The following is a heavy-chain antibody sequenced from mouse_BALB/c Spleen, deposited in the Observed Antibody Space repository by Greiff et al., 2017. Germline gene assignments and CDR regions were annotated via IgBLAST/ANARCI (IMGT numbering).Heavy chain of an antibody. D-gene: IGHD1-1*01. V-gene: IGHV5-4*02. CDR1: GFTFSDYY. CDR3: ARDRGYGSSRWFAY. CDR2: ISDGGSYT. Sequence: EVQGVESGGGLVKPGGSLKLSCAASGFTFSDYYMYWVRQTPEKRLEWVATISDGGSYTYYPDSVKGRFTISRDNAKNNLYLQMSSLKSEDTAMYYCARDRGYGSSRWFAYWGQGTLVTVSA. J-gene: IGHJ3*01.